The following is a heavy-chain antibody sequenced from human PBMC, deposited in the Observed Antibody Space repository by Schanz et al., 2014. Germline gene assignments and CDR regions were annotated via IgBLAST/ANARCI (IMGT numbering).Heavy chain of an antibody. V-gene: IGHV3-21*02. J-gene: IGHJ4*02. CDR3: AKVQTHTLYGGNSCFDY. Sequence: VRLVESGGGVVQPGGSLRLSCEASRFTFSSYSFNWVRQAPGKGLEWVSSITASGDYMHYADSVKGRFTISRDNAKNSLYLQMNSLRPEDTALYYCAKVQTHTLYGGNSCFDYWGQGTLVTVSS. CDR1: RFTFSSYS. D-gene: IGHD2-21*02. CDR2: ITASGDYM.